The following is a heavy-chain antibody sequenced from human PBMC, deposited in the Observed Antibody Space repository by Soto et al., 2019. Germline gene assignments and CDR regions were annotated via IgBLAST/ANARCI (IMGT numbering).Heavy chain of an antibody. D-gene: IGHD3-16*01. CDR1: GYTFTGYY. CDR3: ARDHHDYVWGSFSY. CDR2: INPNSGGT. J-gene: IGHJ4*02. V-gene: IGHV1-2*02. Sequence: ASVKVSCKASGYTFTGYYMHWVRQAPGQGLEWMGWINPNSGGTNYAQKFQGRVTMTRDTSISTAYMELSRLRPDDTAVYYCARDHHDYVWGSFSYWGQGTLVTVSS.